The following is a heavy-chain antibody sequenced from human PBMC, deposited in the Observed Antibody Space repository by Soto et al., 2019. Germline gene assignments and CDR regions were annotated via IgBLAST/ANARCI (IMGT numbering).Heavy chain of an antibody. D-gene: IGHD1-20*01. Sequence: QVLLVQSGAEVKKPGASVKVSCKASGYKFTDYYIHWVRQAPGQGPEWMGCVNPKRGDAVYAQKFQGWVTMTRDTATTTAYLEVNRLKSDDTAVYYCARDPGIPGRYWYFDLWGRGTLVTVSS. CDR3: ARDPGIPGRYWYFDL. V-gene: IGHV1-2*04. CDR2: VNPKRGDA. J-gene: IGHJ2*01. CDR1: GYKFTDYY.